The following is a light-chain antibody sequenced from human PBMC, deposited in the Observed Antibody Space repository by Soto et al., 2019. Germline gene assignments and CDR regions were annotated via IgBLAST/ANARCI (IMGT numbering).Light chain of an antibody. Sequence: DIVLTQSPGTLSLSPRERATLSCRASQSVSNYYLAWYQQKPGQAPRLLIYGASNRATGIPDRFSGSGSGTDFTLTISRLEPEDFAVYYCQQYGSSGSFGQGTKVDIK. V-gene: IGKV3-20*01. J-gene: IGKJ1*01. CDR2: GAS. CDR3: QQYGSSGS. CDR1: QSVSNYY.